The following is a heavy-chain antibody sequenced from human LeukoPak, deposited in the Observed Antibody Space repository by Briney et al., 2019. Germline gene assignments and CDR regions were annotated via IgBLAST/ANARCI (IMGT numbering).Heavy chain of an antibody. V-gene: IGHV1-2*06. CDR3: AGDLTSGSSLDY. D-gene: IGHD1-26*01. J-gene: IGHJ4*02. CDR2: INPNSGGT. CDR1: GYTFTGYY. Sequence: GASVKVSCKASGYTFTGYYMHWVRQAPGQGLEWMGRINPNSGGTNYAQKFQGRVTMTRDTSISTAYMELSRLRSDDTAVYYCAGDLTSGSSLDYWGQGTLVTVSS.